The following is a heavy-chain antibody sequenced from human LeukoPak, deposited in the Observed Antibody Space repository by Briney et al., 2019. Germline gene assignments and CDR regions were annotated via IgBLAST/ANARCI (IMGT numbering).Heavy chain of an antibody. CDR1: GGSISSYY. CDR3: ARGYYDSSGYISPMGD. Sequence: SETLSLTCTVPGGSISSYYWSWIRQPPGKGLEWIGYIYYSGSTNYNPSLKSRVTISVDTSKNQFSLKLSSVTAADTAVYYCARGYYDSSGYISPMGDWGQGTLVTVSS. D-gene: IGHD3-22*01. J-gene: IGHJ4*02. CDR2: IYYSGST. V-gene: IGHV4-59*01.